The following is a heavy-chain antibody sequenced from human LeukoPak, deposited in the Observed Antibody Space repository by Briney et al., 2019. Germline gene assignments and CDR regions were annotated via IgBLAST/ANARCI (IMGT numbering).Heavy chain of an antibody. D-gene: IGHD6-19*01. CDR3: ARRGSGWYSFDY. Sequence: PSETLSLTCTVSGYSISSGYYWGWIRQPPGKGLEWIGSIYHSGSTYYNPSLKSRVTISVDTSKNQFSLKLSSVTAADTAVYYCARRGSGWYSFDYWGQGTLVTVSS. CDR2: IYHSGST. CDR1: GYSISSGYY. J-gene: IGHJ4*02. V-gene: IGHV4-38-2*02.